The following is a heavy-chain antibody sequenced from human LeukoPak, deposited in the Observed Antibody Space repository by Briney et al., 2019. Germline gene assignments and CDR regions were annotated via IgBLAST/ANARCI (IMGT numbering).Heavy chain of an antibody. CDR1: GGTFSSYG. Sequence: ASVKVSCKASGGTFSSYGISWVRQAPGQGLEWMGGIIPIFGTANYAQKFQGRVTITADESTSTAYMELSSLRSEDTAVYYCARVRIAAASIIGFDYWGQGTLVTVSS. CDR3: ARVRIAAASIIGFDY. CDR2: IIPIFGTA. V-gene: IGHV1-69*13. D-gene: IGHD6-13*01. J-gene: IGHJ4*02.